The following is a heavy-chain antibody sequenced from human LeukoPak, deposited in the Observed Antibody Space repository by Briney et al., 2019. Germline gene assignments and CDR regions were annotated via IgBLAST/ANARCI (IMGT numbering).Heavy chain of an antibody. D-gene: IGHD6-19*01. Sequence: SETLSLTCAVYGGSFGGYYWSWIRQPPGKGLEWIGEINHSGSTNYNPSLKSRVTISVDTSKNQFSLKLSSVTAADTAVYYCAKGLYSSGTHGYYGMDVWGQGTTVTVSS. CDR3: AKGLYSSGTHGYYGMDV. J-gene: IGHJ6*02. CDR2: INHSGST. CDR1: GGSFGGYY. V-gene: IGHV4-34*01.